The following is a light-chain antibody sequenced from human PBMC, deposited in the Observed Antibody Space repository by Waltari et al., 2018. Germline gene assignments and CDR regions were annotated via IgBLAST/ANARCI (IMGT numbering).Light chain of an antibody. V-gene: IGKV3-15*01. J-gene: IGKJ3*01. Sequence: EIVMTQSPATLSVSPGERATLSCRPSQSVSSNLAWYQQKPGQAPRLLIYGASTRATGIPARFSGSGSGTEFTLTISSLQSEDFAVYYCQQYNNWPPSFTFGPGTKVDIK. CDR2: GAS. CDR1: QSVSSN. CDR3: QQYNNWPPSFT.